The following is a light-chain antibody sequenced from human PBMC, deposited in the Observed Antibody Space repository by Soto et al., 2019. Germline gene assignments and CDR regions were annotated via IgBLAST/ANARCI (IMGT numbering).Light chain of an antibody. CDR3: QQYGSSLTWT. V-gene: IGKV3-20*01. CDR2: GAS. J-gene: IGKJ1*01. Sequence: ESVLTHSPGTLSFAPFYRSQLSFIAIQSVSSSYLAWYQQKPGQAPRLLIYGASSRATSIPDRFSGSGSGTDFTLTISRLEPEDFAVYYCQQYGSSLTWTFGQGTKVDIK. CDR1: QSVSSSY.